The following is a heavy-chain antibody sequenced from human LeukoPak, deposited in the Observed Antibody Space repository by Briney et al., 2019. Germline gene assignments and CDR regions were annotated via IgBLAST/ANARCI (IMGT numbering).Heavy chain of an antibody. CDR1: GGSFSNYY. Sequence: SETLSLTCAVYGGSFSNYYWNWIRQPPGKGLEWIGEIDHSGSTSYNPSLKSRVTISVDTSKNQFSLKLSSVTAADTAVYYCARYCSSTSCYYGMDVWGQGTTVTVS. V-gene: IGHV4-34*01. D-gene: IGHD2-2*01. CDR2: IDHSGST. J-gene: IGHJ6*02. CDR3: ARYCSSTSCYYGMDV.